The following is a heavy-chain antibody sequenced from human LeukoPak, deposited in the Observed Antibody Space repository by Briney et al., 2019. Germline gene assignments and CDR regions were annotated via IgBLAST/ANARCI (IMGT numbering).Heavy chain of an antibody. Sequence: ASVKVSCKASGYTFTSYDINWVRQATGQGLEWMGWMSPNSGNTGYAQKFQGRVTMTRNTSISTAYMELSSLRSEDTAVYYCARTLTSLYYDSSGYSFRYWGQGTLVTVPS. CDR3: ARTLTSLYYDSSGYSFRY. V-gene: IGHV1-8*01. D-gene: IGHD3-22*01. CDR1: GYTFTSYD. J-gene: IGHJ4*02. CDR2: MSPNSGNT.